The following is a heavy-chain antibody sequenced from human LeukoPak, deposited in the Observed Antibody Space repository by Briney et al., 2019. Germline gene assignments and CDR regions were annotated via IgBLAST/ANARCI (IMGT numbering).Heavy chain of an antibody. CDR3: ARDPKPPYGSGSYHYFDY. J-gene: IGHJ4*02. Sequence: ASVKVSCKASGYSFTSYDINWVRQATGQGLEWMGWMNPNSGNTGYAQKFQGRVTMTRSTSISTAYMELSSLRSEDTAVYYCARDPKPPYGSGSYHYFDYWGQGTLVTVSS. V-gene: IGHV1-8*01. CDR1: GYSFTSYD. D-gene: IGHD3-10*01. CDR2: MNPNSGNT.